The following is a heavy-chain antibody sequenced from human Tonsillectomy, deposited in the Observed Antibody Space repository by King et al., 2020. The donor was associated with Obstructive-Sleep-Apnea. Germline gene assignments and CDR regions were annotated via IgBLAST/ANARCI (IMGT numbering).Heavy chain of an antibody. CDR1: GYSFTSYW. CDR2: IYPGDSDT. Sequence: QLVQSGAEVKKPGESLKISCKGSGYSFTSYWIGWVRQMPGKGLEWMGIIYPGDSDTRYSPSFQGQVTISADKSISTAYLQWSSLKASDTAMYYCARQSRGVLRYLDWLSYFDYWGQGTLVTVSS. CDR3: ARQSRGVLRYLDWLSYFDY. V-gene: IGHV5-51*01. D-gene: IGHD3-9*01. J-gene: IGHJ4*02.